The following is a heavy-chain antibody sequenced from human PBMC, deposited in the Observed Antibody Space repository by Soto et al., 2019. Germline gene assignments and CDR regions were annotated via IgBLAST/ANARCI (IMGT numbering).Heavy chain of an antibody. CDR1: GGSVSNKTYY. D-gene: IGHD4-17*01. CDR2: VYYSGTT. V-gene: IGHV4-61*01. J-gene: IGHJ4*02. CDR3: ARTTAVPNTLRSRYFFDY. Sequence: SETLSLTCSVSGGSVSNKTYYWSWIRQPPGKRLEWIGYVYYSGTTNYNPSLKSRVTISVDLSKNQFSLRLSSVTTADTALYYCARTTAVPNTLRSRYFFDYWGQGTQVTVSS.